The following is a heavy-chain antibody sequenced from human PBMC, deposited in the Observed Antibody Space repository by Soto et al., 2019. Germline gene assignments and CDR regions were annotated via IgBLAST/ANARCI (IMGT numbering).Heavy chain of an antibody. CDR2: TYYRSKWYN. V-gene: IGHV6-1*01. D-gene: IGHD6-13*01. CDR1: GDSVSSNSAA. CDR3: ARQNSSSWYFPPYYYMDV. Sequence: SQTLSLTCVISGDSVSSNSAAWNWIRQSPSRGLEWLGRTYYRSKWYNDYAVSVKSRITINPDTSKNQFSLQLNSVTPEDTAVYYCARQNSSSWYFPPYYYMDVWGKGTTVTVSS. J-gene: IGHJ6*03.